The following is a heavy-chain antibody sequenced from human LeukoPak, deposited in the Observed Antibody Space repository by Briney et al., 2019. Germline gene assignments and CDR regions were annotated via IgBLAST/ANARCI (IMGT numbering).Heavy chain of an antibody. V-gene: IGHV4-34*01. D-gene: IGHD2-2*01. J-gene: IGHJ4*02. CDR3: ARRCSSTSCYRSWLGERRYYFDY. CDR1: GGSFSGYY. CDR2: INHSGST. Sequence: SETLSLTCAVYGGSFSGYYWSWIRQPPGKGLEWIGEINHSGSTNYNPSLKSRVTISVDTSKNQVSLKLSSVTAADTAVYYCARRCSSTSCYRSWLGERRYYFDYWGEGTLVSVSS.